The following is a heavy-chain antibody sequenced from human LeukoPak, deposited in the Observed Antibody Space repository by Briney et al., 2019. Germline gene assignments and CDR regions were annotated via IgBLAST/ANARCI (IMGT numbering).Heavy chain of an antibody. Sequence: SVKVSCKASGGTFSSYAISWVRQAPGQGLEWMGGIIPIFGTANYAQKFQGRVTITADESTSTAYMELSSLRSEDTAVYYCARGYYYDSSGYLSFGYWGQGTLDTVSS. CDR1: GGTFSSYA. J-gene: IGHJ4*02. CDR2: IIPIFGTA. D-gene: IGHD3-22*01. V-gene: IGHV1-69*13. CDR3: ARGYYYDSSGYLSFGY.